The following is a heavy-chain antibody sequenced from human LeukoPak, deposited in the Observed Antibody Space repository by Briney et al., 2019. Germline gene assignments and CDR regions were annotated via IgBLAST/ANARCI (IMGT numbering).Heavy chain of an antibody. J-gene: IGHJ3*02. CDR1: GFTFSSHA. CDR3: ASVDDLDAFAM. Sequence: GGSLRLSCAASGFTFSSHAMHWVRQAPGKGLEWVAVISDDGNSKYYLQSVKGRFTISRDNSKSTLYLEMNSLRDEDTAVYYCASVDDLDAFAMWGQGTMVTVSS. V-gene: IGHV3-30-3*01. CDR2: ISDDGNSK. D-gene: IGHD5-12*01.